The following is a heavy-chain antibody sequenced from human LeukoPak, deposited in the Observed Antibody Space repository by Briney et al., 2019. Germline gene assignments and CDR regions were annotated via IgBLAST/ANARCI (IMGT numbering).Heavy chain of an antibody. CDR1: GGSFSDYY. Sequence: SETLSLTCAVYGGSFSDYYWSWIRQPPGKGLEWIGEINHSGSTNYNPSLKSRVAISVDTSKNQVSLKLRSVTAADTAVYYCARDSGTTGEVKFDPWGQGTLVTVSS. CDR2: INHSGST. D-gene: IGHD3-10*01. V-gene: IGHV4-34*01. J-gene: IGHJ5*02. CDR3: ARDSGTTGEVKFDP.